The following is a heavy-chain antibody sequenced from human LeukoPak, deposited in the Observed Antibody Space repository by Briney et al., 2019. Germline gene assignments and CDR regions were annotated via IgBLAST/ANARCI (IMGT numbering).Heavy chain of an antibody. J-gene: IGHJ4*02. CDR3: VKGSVTYTGGYFDY. CDR2: ISYDGTNK. CDR1: GFTFSAYT. Sequence: GSLTLSCAASGFTFSAYTMHWVRQTPGKGLEWVAVISYDGTNKYYADPVRGRFTISRDNAKDTLSLQMNSLRAEDTAVYYCVKGSVTYTGGYFDYWGQGTLVTVSS. V-gene: IGHV3-30*03. D-gene: IGHD3-10*01.